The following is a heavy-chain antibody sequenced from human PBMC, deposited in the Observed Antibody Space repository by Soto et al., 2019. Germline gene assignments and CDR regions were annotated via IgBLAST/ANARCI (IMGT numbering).Heavy chain of an antibody. J-gene: IGHJ4*02. D-gene: IGHD5-12*01. CDR2: ISDSGGST. CDR3: AKDLRSVAI. V-gene: IGHV3-23*01. Sequence: PGGSLRLSFAASGFTFSSYSMGWVRQAPGKGLEWVSAISDSGGSTYYADSVKGRFTISRDNSKNTLYLQMNSLRAEDTAVYYCAKDLRSVAIWGQGTLVTVSS. CDR1: GFTFSSYS.